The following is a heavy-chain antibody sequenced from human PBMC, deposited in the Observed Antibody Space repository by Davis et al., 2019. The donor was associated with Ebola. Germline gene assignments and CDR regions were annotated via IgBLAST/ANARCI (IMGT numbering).Heavy chain of an antibody. J-gene: IGHJ4*02. V-gene: IGHV5-51*01. CDR2: IYPDDSDT. CDR3: TRGTSLARNFDY. CDR1: GYRFTSYW. Sequence: GESLKISCKGSGYRFTSYWIGWVRQMPGKGLEWMGIIYPDDSDTRYSPSFQGQVTISADESINTAYLQWSSLKASDTAMYYCTRGTSLARNFDYWGQGTLVTVSS. D-gene: IGHD3-3*02.